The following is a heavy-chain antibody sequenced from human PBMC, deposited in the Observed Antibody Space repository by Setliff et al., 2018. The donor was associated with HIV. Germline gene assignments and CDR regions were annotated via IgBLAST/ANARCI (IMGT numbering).Heavy chain of an antibody. CDR3: VVVVPAGHSSGDFQH. J-gene: IGHJ1*01. CDR2: FDPEDGET. Sequence: ASVKVSCKVSGYTLTELSMHWVRQAPGKGLEWMGGFDPEDGETIYAQKFQGRVTMTEDTSTDTAYMDLSSLRSEDTAVYYCVVVVPAGHSSGDFQHWGQGTLVTVSS. D-gene: IGHD2-2*01. V-gene: IGHV1-24*01. CDR1: GYTLTELS.